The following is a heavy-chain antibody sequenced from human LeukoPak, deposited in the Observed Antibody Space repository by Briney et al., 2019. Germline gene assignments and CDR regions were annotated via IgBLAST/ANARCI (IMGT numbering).Heavy chain of an antibody. CDR3: ARRPRITMVRGVHFDY. CDR1: GDSITSYY. Sequence: SETLSLTCTVSGDSITSYYWSWIRQPAGKGLEWIGRINISGNTNYNPSLKSRVTMSLDTSKNQISLKLSAVTAADTAVYYCARRPRITMVRGVHFDYWGQGTLVTVSS. CDR2: INISGNT. V-gene: IGHV4-4*07. J-gene: IGHJ4*02. D-gene: IGHD3-10*01.